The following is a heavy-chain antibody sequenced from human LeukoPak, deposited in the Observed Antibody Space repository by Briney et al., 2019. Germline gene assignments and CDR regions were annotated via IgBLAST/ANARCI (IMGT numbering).Heavy chain of an antibody. V-gene: IGHV3-64*01. CDR1: GFSFSSNA. D-gene: IGHD5-12*01. J-gene: IGHJ4*02. Sequence: GGSLRLSCAASGFSFSSNAMHWVRQAPGKGLEYVSAISNSGGSTSYANSVKGRFTISRDNSNNTLYLQMGSLRAEDMAVYYCARSGYTYGLADYWGQGTLVTVSS. CDR2: ISNSGGST. CDR3: ARSGYTYGLADY.